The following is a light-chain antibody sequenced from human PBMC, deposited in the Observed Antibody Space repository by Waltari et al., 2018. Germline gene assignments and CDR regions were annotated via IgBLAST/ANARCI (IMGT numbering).Light chain of an antibody. V-gene: IGLV2-23*01. J-gene: IGLJ1*01. CDR3: CSYTGSSTSYG. CDR1: STYLASSNH. CDR2: EAT. Sequence: QSALSQTASESGSHGQSLTITCPGASTYLASSNHVAWYQHHPNRAPKLIIYEATKRPSGISHRFSGAKSGATASLRISGLQADDEADYYCCSYTGSSTSYGCGGGTKVTVL.